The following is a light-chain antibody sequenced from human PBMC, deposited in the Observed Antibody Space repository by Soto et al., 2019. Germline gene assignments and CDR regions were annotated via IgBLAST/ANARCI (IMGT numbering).Light chain of an antibody. J-gene: IGKJ2*01. CDR1: QSVNSNY. Sequence: EIVLTQSPGTLSLSPGERATLSCRASQSVNSNYLAWYQHKPGQVPRPLIYGASIRAAGVPDRLSGSGSGTDFTLTISRLEPEDYAVYYCQQYGTSPHTFGQGTKLEI. CDR3: QQYGTSPHT. V-gene: IGKV3-20*01. CDR2: GAS.